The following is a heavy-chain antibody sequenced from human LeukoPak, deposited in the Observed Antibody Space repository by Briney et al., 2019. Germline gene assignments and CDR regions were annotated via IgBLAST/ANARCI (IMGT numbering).Heavy chain of an antibody. D-gene: IGHD3-10*01. Sequence: PGGSLRLSCAASGFTFSSFPMQWVRQVPGKGLEYVSAISSTGETSYYANSVKDRFTISRDNSKNTLHLQMGSLRAEDMAVYYCARVMSGSGSKYFDYWGRGTLVTVSS. CDR1: GFTFSSFP. CDR2: ISSTGETS. CDR3: ARVMSGSGSKYFDY. V-gene: IGHV3-64*01. J-gene: IGHJ4*02.